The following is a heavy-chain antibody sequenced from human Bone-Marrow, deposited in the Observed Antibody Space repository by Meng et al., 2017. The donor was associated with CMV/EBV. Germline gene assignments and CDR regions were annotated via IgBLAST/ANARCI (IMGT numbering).Heavy chain of an antibody. CDR1: GFTLSRYA. Sequence: SGFTLSRYAVGWVRQAPGKGLEWVSVITTSGGSTFYADSVQGRFTMSRDNSKNTLYLEMNSLRAEDTAVYYCAKDSGSTGYYYKYYFESWGQGTLVTVS. CDR3: AKDSGSTGYYYKYYFES. V-gene: IGHV3-23*01. J-gene: IGHJ4*02. D-gene: IGHD3-22*01. CDR2: ITTSGGST.